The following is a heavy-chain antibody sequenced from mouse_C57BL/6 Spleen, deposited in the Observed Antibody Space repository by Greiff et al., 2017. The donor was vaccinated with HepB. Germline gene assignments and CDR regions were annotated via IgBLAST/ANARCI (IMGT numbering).Heavy chain of an antibody. Sequence: EVQLQQSGPELVKPGASVKIPCKASGYTFTDYNMDWVKQSHGKSLEWIGDINPNNGGTIYNQKFKGKATLTVDKSSSTAYMELRSLTSEDTAVYYCARPLWLRQGRGLGYWGQGTLVTVSA. CDR1: GYTFTDYN. CDR2: INPNNGGT. D-gene: IGHD2-2*01. J-gene: IGHJ3*01. CDR3: ARPLWLRQGRGLGY. V-gene: IGHV1-18*01.